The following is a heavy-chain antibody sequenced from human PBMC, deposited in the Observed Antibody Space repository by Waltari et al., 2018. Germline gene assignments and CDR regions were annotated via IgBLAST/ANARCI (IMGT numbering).Heavy chain of an antibody. D-gene: IGHD3-22*01. CDR3: ARDQEDYYDSSGYYSRAFDI. Sequence: QVQLVQSGAEVKKPGSSVKVSCKASGGTFSSYAISWVRQAPGKGLEWMGGIIPIFGTANYAQKFQGRVTITADESTSTAYMELSSLRSEDTAVYYCARDQEDYYDSSGYYSRAFDIWGQGTMVTVSS. J-gene: IGHJ3*02. CDR2: IIPIFGTA. V-gene: IGHV1-69*01. CDR1: GGTFSSYA.